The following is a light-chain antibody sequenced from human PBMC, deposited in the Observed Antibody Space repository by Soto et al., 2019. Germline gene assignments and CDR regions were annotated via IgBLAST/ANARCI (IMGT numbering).Light chain of an antibody. CDR2: SNN. J-gene: IGLJ3*02. CDR1: SSNIGSNY. CDR3: AAWDDSLNGWV. Sequence: QSVLTQPPSASGTPGQRVTISCSGSSSNIGSNYVYWYQQLPGTAPKLLIYSNNQRPSGVPDRFSGSKSGTSASLVISGLQSEDEADYYCAAWDDSLNGWVFGGGTKLTVL. V-gene: IGLV1-44*01.